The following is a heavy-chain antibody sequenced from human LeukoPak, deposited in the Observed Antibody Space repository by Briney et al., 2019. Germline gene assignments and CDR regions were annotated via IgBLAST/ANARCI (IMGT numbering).Heavy chain of an antibody. CDR2: IIPILGIA. CDR1: GYTFTSYG. Sequence: GASVKVSCKASGYTFTSYGISWVRQAPGQGLEWMGRIIPILGIANYAQKFQGRVTITADKSTSTAYMELSSLRSEDTAVYYCARIGPHCSGGSCYFYWGQGTLVTVSS. J-gene: IGHJ4*02. V-gene: IGHV1-69*04. D-gene: IGHD2-15*01. CDR3: ARIGPHCSGGSCYFY.